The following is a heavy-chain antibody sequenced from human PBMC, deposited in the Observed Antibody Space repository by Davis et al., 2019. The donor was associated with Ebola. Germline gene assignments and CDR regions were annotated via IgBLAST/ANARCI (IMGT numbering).Heavy chain of an antibody. CDR2: INSDGSST. V-gene: IGHV3-74*01. D-gene: IGHD6-19*01. CDR3: ARGLWEWLVFDY. J-gene: IGHJ4*02. CDR1: GFTFSSYW. Sequence: GESLKISCAASGFTFSSYWMHWVRQAPGKGLVWVSRINSDGSSTSYADSVKGRFTISRDNAKNTLYLQMKSLRAEDTAMYYCARGLWEWLVFDYWGQGTLVTVSS.